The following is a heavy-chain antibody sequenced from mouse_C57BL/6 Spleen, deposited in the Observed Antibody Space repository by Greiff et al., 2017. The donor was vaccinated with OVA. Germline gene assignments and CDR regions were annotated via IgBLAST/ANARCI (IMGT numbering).Heavy chain of an antibody. CDR2: IDPENGDT. CDR1: GFNIKDDY. D-gene: IGHD4-1*01. CDR3: TPSGTLFAY. Sequence: VQLQQSGAELVRPGASVKLSCTASGFNIKDDYMHWVKQRPEQGLEWIGWIDPENGDTEYASKFQGKATIPADTSSNTADLQLSSLTSEDTAVYYCTPSGTLFAYWGQGTLVTVSA. V-gene: IGHV14-4*01. J-gene: IGHJ3*01.